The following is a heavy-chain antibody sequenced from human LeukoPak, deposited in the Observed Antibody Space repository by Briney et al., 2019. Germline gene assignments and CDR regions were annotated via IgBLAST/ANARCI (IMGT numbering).Heavy chain of an antibody. Sequence: GGSLRLSCAASGFTFSSYGMHWVRQAPGKGLEWVAVIWYDGSNKYYADSVKGRFTISRDNSKNTLYLQMNSLRAEDTAVYYCAKDYYGSGTPQIFDYWGQGTLVTVSS. V-gene: IGHV3-33*06. CDR3: AKDYYGSGTPQIFDY. CDR1: GFTFSSYG. D-gene: IGHD3-10*01. J-gene: IGHJ4*02. CDR2: IWYDGSNK.